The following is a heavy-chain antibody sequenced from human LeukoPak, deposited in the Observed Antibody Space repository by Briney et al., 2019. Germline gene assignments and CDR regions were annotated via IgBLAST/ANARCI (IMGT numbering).Heavy chain of an antibody. J-gene: IGHJ4*02. Sequence: PSETLSLTCTISGDSPSSDRYYGGWVRQPPGKGLEWIGNIYYSGSTYYNPSLKSRVTMSVDTSKNQFFLKLNSVTAADTAAYYCARGRPYSGGYHLDYWGQGTLVTVSS. V-gene: IGHV4-39*01. CDR1: GDSPSSDRYY. CDR3: ARGRPYSGGYHLDY. D-gene: IGHD1-26*01. CDR2: IYYSGST.